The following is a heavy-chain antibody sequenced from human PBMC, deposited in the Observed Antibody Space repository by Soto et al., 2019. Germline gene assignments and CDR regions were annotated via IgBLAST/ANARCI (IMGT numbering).Heavy chain of an antibody. D-gene: IGHD3-9*01. V-gene: IGHV7-4-1*01. CDR1: GYTFTSYA. CDR2: INTNTGNP. CDR3: ARDLVRYFDWLSPKYGMDV. J-gene: IGHJ6*02. Sequence: QVQLVQSGSELKKPGASVKVSCKASGYTFTSYAMNWVRQAPGQGLEWMGWINTNTGNPTYAQGFTGRFVFSLDTSGSTAYLQICSLKAEDTAVYYCARDLVRYFDWLSPKYGMDVWGQGTTVTVSS.